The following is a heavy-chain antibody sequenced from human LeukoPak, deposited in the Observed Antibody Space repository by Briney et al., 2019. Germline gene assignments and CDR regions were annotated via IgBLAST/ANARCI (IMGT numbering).Heavy chain of an antibody. J-gene: IGHJ5*02. V-gene: IGHV1-18*04. Sequence: ASVTVSFKASGYTFTSYGSSWVRQAPGQGGEWMGWISSYNGNTNYAQKLQGRVAITTETSTSRDYMELRSLRSDDTAVYYCARVSNYDILTGTNWFDPWGQETLVTVSS. CDR1: GYTFTSYG. CDR2: ISSYNGNT. D-gene: IGHD3-9*01. CDR3: ARVSNYDILTGTNWFDP.